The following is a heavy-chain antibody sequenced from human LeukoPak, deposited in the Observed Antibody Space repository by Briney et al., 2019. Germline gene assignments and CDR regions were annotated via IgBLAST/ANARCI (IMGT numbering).Heavy chain of an antibody. Sequence: SETLSLTCTVSGGSISSSSYYWGWLRQPPGKGLEWIGRIYYSGSTYYTPSLKSRVTMSVDTSRNQFSLKLSSVTAADTAVYYCARLRPGIAVAGRDYWGQGTLVTVSS. V-gene: IGHV4-39*01. CDR3: ARLRPGIAVAGRDY. D-gene: IGHD6-19*01. J-gene: IGHJ4*02. CDR2: IYYSGST. CDR1: GGSISSSSYY.